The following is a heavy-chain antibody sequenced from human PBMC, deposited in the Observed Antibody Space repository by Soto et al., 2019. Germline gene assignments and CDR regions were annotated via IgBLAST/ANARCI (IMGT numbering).Heavy chain of an antibody. CDR1: GYTFGASA. J-gene: IGHJ6*03. D-gene: IGHD3-3*01. CDR3: STQASDFLSGYTQYYMYV. Sequence: EVQLVESGGGLVQPGGSLTLSCAASGYTFGASALHWVRHPYGRGLEWVGRIRSRGNNYATAYAASMDGRCTISRDDSKNTAYLQLNSLTTEDTAVYYCSTQASDFLSGYTQYYMYVWGKGTTVTVS. V-gene: IGHV3-73*01. CDR2: IRSRGNNYAT.